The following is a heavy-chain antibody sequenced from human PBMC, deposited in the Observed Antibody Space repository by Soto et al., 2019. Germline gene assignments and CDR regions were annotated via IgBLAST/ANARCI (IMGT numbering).Heavy chain of an antibody. J-gene: IGHJ4*02. Sequence: GGSLRLSCAASGFPFSSYGMHWVRQAPGKGLDWVAVIWYDGSNKDYADSVKGRFIISRDNSKNTLFLQMNNLRVDDTAVYYCAKDTDRYCSGGSCYLLDYWGQGTLVTVSS. V-gene: IGHV3-33*06. CDR1: GFPFSSYG. CDR3: AKDTDRYCSGGSCYLLDY. D-gene: IGHD2-15*01. CDR2: IWYDGSNK.